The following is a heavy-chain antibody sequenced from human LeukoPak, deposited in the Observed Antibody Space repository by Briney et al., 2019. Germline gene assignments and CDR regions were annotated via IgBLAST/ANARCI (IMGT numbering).Heavy chain of an antibody. CDR3: ARRGIAAAGTEGDWFDP. CDR2: IYPGDSDT. Sequence: GESLKISCKGSGYSFTSYWIGWVRQMPRKGLEWMGIIYPGDSDTRYSPSFQGQVTISADKSISTDYLQWSSLKASDTAMYYCARRGIAAAGTEGDWFDPWGQGTLVTVSS. CDR1: GYSFTSYW. V-gene: IGHV5-51*01. J-gene: IGHJ5*02. D-gene: IGHD6-13*01.